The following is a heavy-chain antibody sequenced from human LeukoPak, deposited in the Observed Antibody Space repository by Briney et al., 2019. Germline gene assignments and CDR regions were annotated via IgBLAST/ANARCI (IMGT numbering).Heavy chain of an antibody. V-gene: IGHV1-46*01. J-gene: IGHJ5*02. Sequence: ASVKVSCKASGYTFTSYYMHWVRQAPGQGLEWMGIINPSGGSTSYAQKFQGRVTMTRDTSISTAYMELSRLRSDDTAVYYCARETGYSSSWHLSPPFDPWGQGTLVTVSS. CDR1: GYTFTSYY. D-gene: IGHD6-13*01. CDR2: INPSGGST. CDR3: ARETGYSSSWHLSPPFDP.